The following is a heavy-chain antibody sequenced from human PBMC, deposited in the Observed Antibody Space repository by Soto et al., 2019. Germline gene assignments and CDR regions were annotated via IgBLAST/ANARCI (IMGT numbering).Heavy chain of an antibody. D-gene: IGHD6-6*01. J-gene: IGHJ4*02. CDR2: IIPISGTA. CDR1: GGTFRSYA. CDR3: AKAYSSSSHQFDY. Sequence: QVQLVQSGAEVKKPGSSVKVSCKASGGTFRSYAISWVRQAPGQGLEWMGGIIPISGTANYAQKFQGRVTIPADESTSTAYMELNRLRSEDTAVYYCAKAYSSSSHQFDYWGQGTLVTVSS. V-gene: IGHV1-69*12.